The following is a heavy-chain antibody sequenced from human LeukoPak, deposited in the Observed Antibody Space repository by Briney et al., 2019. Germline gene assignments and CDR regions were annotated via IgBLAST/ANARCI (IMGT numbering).Heavy chain of an antibody. CDR2: ISSSGSTI. Sequence: GGSLRLSCAASGFTFSSYEMNWVRQAPGKGLEWVSYISSSGSTIYYADSVKGRFTISRDNAKNSLYLQMNSLRPDDTAVYYCARTLLGSNWKIFDFWGQGTLVTVSS. CDR3: ARTLLGSNWKIFDF. D-gene: IGHD1-1*01. J-gene: IGHJ4*02. V-gene: IGHV3-48*03. CDR1: GFTFSSYE.